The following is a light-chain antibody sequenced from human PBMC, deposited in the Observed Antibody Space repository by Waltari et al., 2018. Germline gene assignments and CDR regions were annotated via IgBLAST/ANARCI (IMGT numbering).Light chain of an antibody. CDR3: QQSYSTPLYT. CDR2: AAS. Sequence: DIQITQSPSSLSASVGDRVTITCRASQSISSYLNWYQQRPGKAPKLLIYAASSLQSGVRSRFSGSGSGTDFTLTSSSLQPEDFATYYCQQSYSTPLYTFGQGTKLEIK. CDR1: QSISSY. V-gene: IGKV1-39*01. J-gene: IGKJ2*01.